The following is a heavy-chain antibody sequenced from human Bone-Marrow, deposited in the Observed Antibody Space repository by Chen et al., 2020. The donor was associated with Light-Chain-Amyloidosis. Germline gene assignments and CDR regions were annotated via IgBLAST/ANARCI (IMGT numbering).Heavy chain of an antibody. V-gene: IGHV5-51*01. CDR1: GYTFPNYW. J-gene: IGHJ4*02. CDR2: IYPDDSDA. D-gene: IGHD2-21*01. Sequence: SGPEVKKPGESLKISCKGSGYTFPNYWIGRVRQMPGKGLEWMGVIYPDDSDARYSPSFEGQVTISAXXXXXXXXXXXXXXXASXXXMYYCARRRDGYNFDYWGQGTLVTVSS. CDR3: ARRRDGYNFDY.